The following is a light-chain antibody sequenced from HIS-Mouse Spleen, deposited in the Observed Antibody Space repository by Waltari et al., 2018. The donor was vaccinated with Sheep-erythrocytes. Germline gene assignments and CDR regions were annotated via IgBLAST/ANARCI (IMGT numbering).Light chain of an antibody. CDR1: SGSIASNY. Sequence: NFMLTQPHSVSESPGKTVTISCTGSSGSIASNYVQWYQQRPGSAPTTVIYEDNQRPSGVPARCSGSIDSSSNSASLTISGLKTEDEADYYCQSYDSSNHVVFGGGTKLTVL. J-gene: IGLJ2*01. CDR2: EDN. CDR3: QSYDSSNHVV. V-gene: IGLV6-57*02.